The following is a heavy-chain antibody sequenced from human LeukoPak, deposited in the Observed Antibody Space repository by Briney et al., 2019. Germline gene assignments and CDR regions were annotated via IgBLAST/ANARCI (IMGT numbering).Heavy chain of an antibody. CDR2: IYYSGST. Sequence: SETLSLTCTVSGGSISSGGYYWSWIRQHPGKGLEWIGYIYYSGSTNYNPSLKSRVTISVDTSKNQFSLKLSSVTAADTAVYYCARVEVPAATSWFDPWGQEPWSPSPQ. J-gene: IGHJ5*02. CDR1: GGSISSGGYY. CDR3: ARVEVPAATSWFDP. V-gene: IGHV4-61*08. D-gene: IGHD2-2*01.